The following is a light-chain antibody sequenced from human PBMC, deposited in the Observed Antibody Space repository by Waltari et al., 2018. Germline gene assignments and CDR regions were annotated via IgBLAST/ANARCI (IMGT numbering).Light chain of an antibody. CDR3: QHYKNLPVS. CDR2: HTS. J-gene: IGKJ1*01. CDR1: QSVSIY. Sequence: IVLTQSPGTLSLSPGERATLSCRASQSVSIYLAWYQQKPGQAPRLLIYHTSSMATGIPDRFSGSGSGTDFSLTISGLAPEEFAVYYCQHYKNLPVSCGQGTRVEIK. V-gene: IGKV3-20*01.